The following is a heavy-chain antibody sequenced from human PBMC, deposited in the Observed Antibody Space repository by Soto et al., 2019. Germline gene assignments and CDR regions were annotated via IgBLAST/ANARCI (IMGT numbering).Heavy chain of an antibody. CDR1: GYSFTSYW. CDR3: ARQRGYSYGYAAFEY. V-gene: IGHV5-51*01. D-gene: IGHD5-18*01. J-gene: IGHJ4*02. CDR2: IYPGDSDT. Sequence: PGESLKISCKGSGYSFTSYWIGWVRQMPGKGLEWMGIIYPGDSDTRYSPSFQGQVTISADKSISTAYLQWSSLKASDTAMYYCARQRGYSYGYAAFEYWGQGTLVTVSS.